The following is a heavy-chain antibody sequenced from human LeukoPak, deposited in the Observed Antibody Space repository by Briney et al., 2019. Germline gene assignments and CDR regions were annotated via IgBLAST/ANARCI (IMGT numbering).Heavy chain of an antibody. CDR2: IIPILGIA. J-gene: IGHJ6*02. CDR1: GGTFSSYA. Sequence: KVSCKASGGTFSSYAISWVRQAPGQGLEWMGRIIPILGIANYAQKFQGRVTITAGKSTSTAYMELSSLRSEDTAVYYCARDLSPQYSSSSFYGMDVWGQGTTVTVSS. V-gene: IGHV1-69*04. CDR3: ARDLSPQYSSSSFYGMDV. D-gene: IGHD6-6*01.